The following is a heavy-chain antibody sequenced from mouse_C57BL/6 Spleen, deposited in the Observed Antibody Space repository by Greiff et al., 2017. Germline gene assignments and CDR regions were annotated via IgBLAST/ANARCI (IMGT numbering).Heavy chain of an antibody. J-gene: IGHJ1*03. CDR1: GFTFSDYY. CDR2: INYDGSCT. Sequence: DVMLVESEGGLVQPGSSMKLSCTASGFTFSDYYMAWVRQVPGKGLEWVANINYDGSCTYYLDSLKSRFIISRDNAKNILYLQMSSLKSEDTAAYYCAREGWNVYFDVWGTGTTLTVSS. V-gene: IGHV5-16*01. D-gene: IGHD3-3*01. CDR3: AREGWNVYFDV.